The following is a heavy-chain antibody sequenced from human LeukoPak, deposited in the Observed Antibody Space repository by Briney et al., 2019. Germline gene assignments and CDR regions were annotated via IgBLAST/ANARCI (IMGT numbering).Heavy chain of an antibody. V-gene: IGHV3-23*01. CDR2: ISGSGGST. J-gene: IGHJ4*02. Sequence: GGSLRLSCAASGFTFSSYAMSWVRQAPGKGLEWVSAISGSGGSTYYADSVKGRFTISRDNSKNTLYLQMNSLRAEDTAVYYCAKAPYYDSSGYYGGWGDYWGQGTLVTVSS. CDR1: GFTFSSYA. D-gene: IGHD3-22*01. CDR3: AKAPYYDSSGYYGGWGDY.